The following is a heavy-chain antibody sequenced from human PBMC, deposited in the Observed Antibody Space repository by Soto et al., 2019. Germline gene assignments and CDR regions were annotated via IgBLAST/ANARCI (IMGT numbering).Heavy chain of an antibody. D-gene: IGHD1-1*01. CDR2: ISYDGSNK. Sequence: QVQLVESGGGVVQPGRSLRLSCAASGFTFSSYGMHWVRQAPGKGLEWVAVISYDGSNKYYADSVKGRFTISRDNSKNTLYLQMNSLRAEDTAVYYCAKSVYNWNDGFFDDWGQGTLVTVSS. J-gene: IGHJ4*02. V-gene: IGHV3-30*18. CDR1: GFTFSSYG. CDR3: AKSVYNWNDGFFDD.